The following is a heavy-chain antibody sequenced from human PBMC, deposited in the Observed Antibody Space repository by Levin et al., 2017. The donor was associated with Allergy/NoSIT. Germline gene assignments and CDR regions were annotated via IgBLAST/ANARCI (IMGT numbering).Heavy chain of an antibody. D-gene: IGHD5-18*01. CDR1: GGSISSGDYY. J-gene: IGHJ4*02. V-gene: IGHV4-30-4*01. CDR2: IYYSGGT. CDR3: ASSADTAMALFDY. Sequence: SETLSLTCTVSGGSISSGDYYWSWIRQPPGKGLEWIGYIYYSGGTYYNPSLKSRLTISVDTSKNQFSLKLSSVTAADTAVYYCASSADTAMALFDYWGQGTLVTVSS.